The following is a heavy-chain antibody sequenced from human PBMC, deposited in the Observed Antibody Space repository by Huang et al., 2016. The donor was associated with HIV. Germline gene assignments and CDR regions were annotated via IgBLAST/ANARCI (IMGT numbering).Heavy chain of an antibody. CDR2: IIPIFGKP. V-gene: IGHV1-69*13. CDR1: EGTFSSYS. CDR3: ARAALVNNQYFDY. Sequence: VQLIQSGAEVKKTGSSVRVSCRASEGTFSSYSIGWMRQAPGQGLEWVVGIIPIFGKPTTAQKFQGRVSIAADESTSTAYMDLNSLRSEDTAVYYCARAALVNNQYFDYWGQGTLVTVSS. D-gene: IGHD5-18*01. J-gene: IGHJ4*02.